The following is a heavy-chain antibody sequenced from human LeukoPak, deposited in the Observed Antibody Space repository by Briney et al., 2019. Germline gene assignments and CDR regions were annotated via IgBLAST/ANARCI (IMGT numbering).Heavy chain of an antibody. CDR3: ARGVYYHILTCYYDGVDSFYC. J-gene: IGHJ3*01. CDR1: GYTFTSYG. D-gene: IGHD3-9*01. CDR2: ISAYNGNT. V-gene: IGHV1-18*04. Sequence: GASVKVSCKASGYTFTSYGISWVRQAPGQGLEWMGWISAYNGNTNYAQKLQGRVTMTTDTSTSTTYMELRSLRFDATAVYYCARGVYYHILTCYYDGVDSFYCRGQGTMVTVSA.